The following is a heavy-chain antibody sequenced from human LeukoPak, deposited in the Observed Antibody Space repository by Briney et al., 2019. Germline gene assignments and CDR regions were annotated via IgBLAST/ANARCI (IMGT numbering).Heavy chain of an antibody. CDR3: ARSDSGNFPLDY. CDR2: IYYSGST. V-gene: IGHV4-59*01. J-gene: IGHJ4*02. D-gene: IGHD4-23*01. Sequence: PSETLFLTCTVSGGSIRNYYWSWIRQPPGKGLEWIGYIYYSGSTNYNPSLKSRVAISVDTSKNQFSLKLSSVTAADTAVYYCARSDSGNFPLDYWGQGTLVTVSS. CDR1: GGSIRNYY.